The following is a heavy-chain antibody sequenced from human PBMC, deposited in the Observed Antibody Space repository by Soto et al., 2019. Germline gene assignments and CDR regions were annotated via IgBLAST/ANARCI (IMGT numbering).Heavy chain of an antibody. CDR2: ICANNGNT. J-gene: IGHJ3*02. D-gene: IGHD4-17*01. Sequence: GGSLRLSCAASGFIFSSYAMSWVRQAPGKGLEWVSSICANNGNTYHADSVKGRFTISRDNSKNTLYLQMNSLRAEDTAVYYCARDWATVTSVAFDIWGQGTMVTVSS. CDR1: GFIFSSYA. V-gene: IGHV3-23*01. CDR3: ARDWATVTSVAFDI.